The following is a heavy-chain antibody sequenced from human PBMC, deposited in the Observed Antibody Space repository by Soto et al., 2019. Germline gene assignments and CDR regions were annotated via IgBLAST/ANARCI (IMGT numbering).Heavy chain of an antibody. J-gene: IGHJ6*02. CDR2: INGYTGNT. CDR1: GYTFTSYG. CDR3: ARSWVTGKGGMDG. D-gene: IGHD3-16*01. V-gene: IGHV1-18*01. Sequence: QVQLVQSGAEVKKPGASVKVSCKASGYTFTSYGFSWVRQAPGQGLEWMGWINGYTGNTHYAQKFQGRVTMTTDTSTSTAYMELWTLISDDTVVYYCARSWVTGKGGMDGWGQGTTVTVSS.